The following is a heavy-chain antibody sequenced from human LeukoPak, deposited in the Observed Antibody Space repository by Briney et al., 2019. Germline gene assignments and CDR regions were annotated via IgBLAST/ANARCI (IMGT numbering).Heavy chain of an antibody. CDR1: GFTFSSHW. Sequence: PGGSLRLSCAASGFTFSSHWMHWVRQAPGKGLVWVSRIKSDGSSTSYADSVKGRFTISRDNAKNTLYLQMNSLRVEDTAVYYCARDQLYCTGSHCYFDYWGQGTLVTISS. D-gene: IGHD2-8*02. CDR3: ARDQLYCTGSHCYFDY. V-gene: IGHV3-74*01. J-gene: IGHJ4*02. CDR2: IKSDGSST.